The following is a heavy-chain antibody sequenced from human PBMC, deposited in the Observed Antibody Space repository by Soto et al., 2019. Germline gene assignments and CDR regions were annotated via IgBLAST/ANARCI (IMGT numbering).Heavy chain of an antibody. V-gene: IGHV3-30*18. CDR1: GFTFLSYG. CDR3: AKEIAVAGDLDY. J-gene: IGHJ4*01. CDR2: VSSDGRTT. Sequence: SLILSCVASGFTFLSYGIHGVRQAPGKGLEWVAVVSSDGRTTYYADSVKGRFTISRDNSKNTLYLQMDSLRPEDTAVYYCAKEIAVAGDLDYWGHGTLVNVSS. D-gene: IGHD6-19*01.